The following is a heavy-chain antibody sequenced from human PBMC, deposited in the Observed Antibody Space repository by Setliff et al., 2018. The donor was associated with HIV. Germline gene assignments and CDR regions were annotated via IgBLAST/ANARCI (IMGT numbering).Heavy chain of an antibody. CDR1: GGSISSSNW. CDR2: IYHSGSA. CDR3: ARILVAAAGTGFDP. Sequence: SETLSLTCAVSGGSISSSNWWSWVRQPPGKGLEWIGEIYHSGSANYNPSLKSRVIISIDKSKNKFSLEVSSVTAADTAVYYCARILVAAAGTGFDPWGQGILVTVSS. V-gene: IGHV4-4*02. J-gene: IGHJ5*02. D-gene: IGHD6-13*01.